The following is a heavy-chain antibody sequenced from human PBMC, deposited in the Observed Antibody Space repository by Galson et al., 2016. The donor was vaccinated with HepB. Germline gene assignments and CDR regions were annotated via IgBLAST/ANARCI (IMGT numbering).Heavy chain of an antibody. CDR3: AREREMYLDV. D-gene: IGHD5-24*01. CDR1: GFTFSRYG. V-gene: IGHV3-33*01. J-gene: IGHJ6*02. CDR2: IWYDGSNQ. Sequence: SLRLSCAASGFTFSRYGMHWVRQAPGKGLEWVAVIWYDGSNQHYTDSVKGRFTTSRDNSKTTLFLQMNSLRAEDTAVYYVAREREMYLDVWGQGTTVSVSS.